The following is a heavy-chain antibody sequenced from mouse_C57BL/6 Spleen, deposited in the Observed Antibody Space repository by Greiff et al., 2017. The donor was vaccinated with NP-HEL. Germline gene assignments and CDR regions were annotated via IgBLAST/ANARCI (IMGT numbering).Heavy chain of an antibody. Sequence: QVQLQQPGAELVRPGSSVKLSCKASGYTFTSYWMHWVKQRPIQGLEWIGNIDPSDSDTHSNQKFKDKATLTVDKSSSTAYMQLSSLTSEDSAVYYCARDGLTTVVATDYAMDYWGQGTSVTVSS. V-gene: IGHV1-52*01. J-gene: IGHJ4*01. CDR3: ARDGLTTVVATDYAMDY. CDR2: IDPSDSDT. CDR1: GYTFTSYW. D-gene: IGHD1-1*01.